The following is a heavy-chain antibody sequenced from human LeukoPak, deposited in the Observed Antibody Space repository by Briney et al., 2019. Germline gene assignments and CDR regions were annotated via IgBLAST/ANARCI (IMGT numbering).Heavy chain of an antibody. CDR3: ARVRPQDGFDI. CDR1: GFTFSSYS. CDR2: ISGTSNTI. Sequence: PGGSLRLSCVGSGFTFSSYSMNWVRQAPGKGLEWVSYISGTSNTIYYADSVKGRFTVSRDHAKNSLYLQMNSLRAEDTAIYYCARVRPQDGFDIWGQGTMVTVSS. J-gene: IGHJ3*02. V-gene: IGHV3-48*01.